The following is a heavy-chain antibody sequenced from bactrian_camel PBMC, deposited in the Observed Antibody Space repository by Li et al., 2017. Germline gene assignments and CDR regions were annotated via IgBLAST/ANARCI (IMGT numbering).Heavy chain of an antibody. V-gene: IGHV3S30*01. Sequence: QLVESGGGSVQAGGSMRLSCETSGFALNTAFMRWVRQAAGKGRAGVAAISTTDGATHYADSVKGRFAISRDNAKNALFIDMNSLKPEDTAVYYCAAETMGWGFAYWGRGTQVTVS. CDR3: AAETMGWGFAY. J-gene: IGHJ6*01. CDR2: ISTTDGAT. CDR1: GFALNTAF. D-gene: IGHD5*01.